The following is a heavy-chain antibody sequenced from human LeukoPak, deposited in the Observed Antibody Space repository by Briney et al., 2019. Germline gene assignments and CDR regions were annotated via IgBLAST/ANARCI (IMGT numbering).Heavy chain of an antibody. CDR2: VSSSSSYI. D-gene: IGHD3-22*01. CDR1: GFTFSSYS. V-gene: IGHV3-21*01. J-gene: IGHJ3*02. CDR3: ASCYYDSSGYYYYAFDI. Sequence: KPGGSLRLSCAASGFTFSSYSMNWVRQAPGKGLEWVSSVSSSSSYIYYADSVKGRFTISRDNAKNSLYLQMNSLRAEDTAVYYCASCYYDSSGYYYYAFDIWGQGTMVTFSS.